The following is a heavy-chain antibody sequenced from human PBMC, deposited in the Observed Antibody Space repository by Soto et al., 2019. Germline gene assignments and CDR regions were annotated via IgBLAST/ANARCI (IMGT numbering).Heavy chain of an antibody. CDR1: GYTFTGYY. Sequence: GASVKVSCNASGYTFTGYYMHWVRQAPGQGLEWMGWINPNSGGTNYAQKFQGRVTMTRDTSISTAYMELSRLRSDDTAVYYCARVEYYDFWSGPVYGMDVWGQGTTVTVSS. CDR3: ARVEYYDFWSGPVYGMDV. J-gene: IGHJ6*02. V-gene: IGHV1-2*02. CDR2: INPNSGGT. D-gene: IGHD3-3*01.